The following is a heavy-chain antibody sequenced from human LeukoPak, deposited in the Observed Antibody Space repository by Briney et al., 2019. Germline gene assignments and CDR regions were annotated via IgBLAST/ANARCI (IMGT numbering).Heavy chain of an antibody. Sequence: ASVKVSCKASGYTFTSYDIHWVRQATGQGLEWMGWMNPNSGNTGYAQKFQGRVTMTRNTSISTAYMELSSLRSEDTAVYYCARKNYDFWSGYLNWFDPWGQGTLVTVSS. J-gene: IGHJ5*02. CDR1: GYTFTSYD. CDR2: MNPNSGNT. D-gene: IGHD3-3*01. V-gene: IGHV1-8*01. CDR3: ARKNYDFWSGYLNWFDP.